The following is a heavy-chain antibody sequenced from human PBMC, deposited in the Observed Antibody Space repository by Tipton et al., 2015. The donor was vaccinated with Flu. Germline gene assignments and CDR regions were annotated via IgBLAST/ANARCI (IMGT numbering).Heavy chain of an antibody. CDR3: AGTSYDSSGYYYPLDY. CDR2: INHSGST. CDR1: GGSFSGYY. Sequence: TLSLTCAVYGGSFSGYYWSWIRQPPGKGLEWIGEINHSGSTNYNPSLKSRVTISVDTSKNQFSLKLSSVTAADTAVSYCAGTSYDSSGYYYPLDYWGQGTLVTVSS. J-gene: IGHJ4*02. V-gene: IGHV4-34*01. D-gene: IGHD3-22*01.